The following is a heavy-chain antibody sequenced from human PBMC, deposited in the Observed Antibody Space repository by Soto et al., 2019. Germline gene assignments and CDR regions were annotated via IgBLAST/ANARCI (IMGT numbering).Heavy chain of an antibody. D-gene: IGHD3-22*01. CDR3: AKDTFYHDSSGYYVFDY. CDR2: ISYDGSKK. J-gene: IGHJ4*02. Sequence: GGSLRLSCAASEFTFSSYGIHWVRQAPGKGLEWVAVISYDGSKKNYLDSVKGRFTISRDNSKNTMYLEMNSLRAEDTAVYYCAKDTFYHDSSGYYVFDYWGQGT. CDR1: EFTFSSYG. V-gene: IGHV3-30*18.